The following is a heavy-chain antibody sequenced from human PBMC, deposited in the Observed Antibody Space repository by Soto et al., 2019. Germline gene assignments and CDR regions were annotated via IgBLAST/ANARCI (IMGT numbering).Heavy chain of an antibody. CDR3: ARKASVVVAATAFDY. CDR2: INHSGST. CDR1: GGSFSGYY. Sequence: SETLSLTCAVYGGSFSGYYWSWIRQPPGKGLEWIGEINHSGSTNNNPALTSLVTISVDTSKNQFSRKLSSVTAADTAVYDCARKASVVVAATAFDYWGQGTLVTVSS. V-gene: IGHV4-34*01. D-gene: IGHD2-15*01. J-gene: IGHJ4*02.